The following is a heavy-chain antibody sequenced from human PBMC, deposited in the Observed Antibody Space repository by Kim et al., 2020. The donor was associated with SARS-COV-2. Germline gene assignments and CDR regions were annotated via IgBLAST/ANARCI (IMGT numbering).Heavy chain of an antibody. CDR3: AKGSLAAAGLTSRQYYFDN. CDR2: ISGSGGST. D-gene: IGHD6-13*01. Sequence: GGSLRLSCAASGLTFSSYAMSWVRQAPGKGLEWVSAISGSGGSTYYADSVKGRFTISRDNSKNTLYLQMNSLRAEDTAVYYCAKGSLAAAGLTSRQYYFDNWGQGTQGTVSS. CDR1: GLTFSSYA. V-gene: IGHV3-23*01. J-gene: IGHJ4*02.